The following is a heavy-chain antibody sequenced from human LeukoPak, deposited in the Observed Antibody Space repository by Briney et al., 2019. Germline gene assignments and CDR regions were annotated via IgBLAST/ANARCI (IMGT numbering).Heavy chain of an antibody. CDR1: GYTFTNFY. CDR2: IDPSGGST. V-gene: IGHV1-46*01. CDR3: ARIGRRPSDAFDI. D-gene: IGHD1-1*01. Sequence: ASVKVSCKASGYTFTNFYMHWVRQAPGQGPEWMGRIDPSGGSTYYAQKFQGRVTITRDTSTSTVYMELSSLRSEDTAVYYCARIGRRPSDAFDIWGRGTVVTVSS. J-gene: IGHJ3*02.